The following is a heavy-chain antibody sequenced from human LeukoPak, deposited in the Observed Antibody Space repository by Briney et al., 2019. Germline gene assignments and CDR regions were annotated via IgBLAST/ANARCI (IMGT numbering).Heavy chain of an antibody. J-gene: IGHJ4*02. D-gene: IGHD3-22*01. CDR1: GFTFSRYS. Sequence: GGSLRLSCTASGFTFSRYSMNWVRQAPGKGLEWLSSISSSSSYIYYADSVKGRFTISRDNAKNSLYLQMNSLRAEDTAVYYCARDIEHQWDYYDSSGYFYFDYWGQGTLVTVSS. V-gene: IGHV3-21*01. CDR2: ISSSSSYI. CDR3: ARDIEHQWDYYDSSGYFYFDY.